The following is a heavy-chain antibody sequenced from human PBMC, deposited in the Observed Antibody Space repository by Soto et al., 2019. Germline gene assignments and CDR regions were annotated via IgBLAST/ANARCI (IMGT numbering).Heavy chain of an antibody. CDR2: IYYSGST. J-gene: IGHJ5*01. CDR1: GGSISSYY. V-gene: IGHV4-59*08. CDR3: AGVDYGVLDSENSDNYTLSTLDS. D-gene: IGHD2-8*01. Sequence: SETLSLTCTVSGGSISSYYWSWIRQPPGKGLEWIGYIYYSGSTNYNPSLKSRVTISVDTSKNQFSLKLSSVTAADTAVYYCAGVDYGVLDSENSDNYTLSTLDS.